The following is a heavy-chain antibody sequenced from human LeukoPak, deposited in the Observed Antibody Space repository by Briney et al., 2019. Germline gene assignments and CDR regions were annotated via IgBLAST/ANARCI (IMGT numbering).Heavy chain of an antibody. D-gene: IGHD6-13*01. CDR1: GYTLTSYG. Sequence: ASVKVSCKASGYTLTSYGISWVRQAPGQGLEWMGWISAYNGNTNYAQKLQGRVTMTTDTSTSTAYMELRSLRSDDTAVYYCAREPAAAGYYYYMDVWGKGTTVTVSS. CDR3: AREPAAAGYYYYMDV. J-gene: IGHJ6*03. V-gene: IGHV1-18*01. CDR2: ISAYNGNT.